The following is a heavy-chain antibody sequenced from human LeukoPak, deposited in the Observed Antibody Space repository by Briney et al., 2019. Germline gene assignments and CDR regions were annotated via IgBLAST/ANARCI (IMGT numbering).Heavy chain of an antibody. J-gene: IGHJ4*02. V-gene: IGHV4-34*01. CDR2: INHRGST. CDR1: GGSFSGYY. CDR3: ARRGPGH. Sequence: SETLSLTCAVYGGSFSGYYWSWIRQPPGKELEWIGEINHRGSTNYNPSLKSRVTISVDTSKNHFSLNLSSVTAADTAVYYCARRGPGHWGQGTLVTVSS. D-gene: IGHD6-25*01.